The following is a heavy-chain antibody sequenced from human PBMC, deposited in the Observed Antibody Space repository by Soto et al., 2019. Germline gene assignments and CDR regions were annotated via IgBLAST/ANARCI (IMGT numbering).Heavy chain of an antibody. V-gene: IGHV1-18*01. CDR1: GYTFSNYG. J-gene: IGHJ5*02. Sequence: ASVKVSCKASGYTFSNYGISWVRQAPGQGLEWMGWISAYNGNTNYAQKLQGRVTMTTDTSTSTAYMELRSLRSDDTAVYYCARAQQWLGYNWFDPWGQGTLVTVSS. D-gene: IGHD6-19*01. CDR3: ARAQQWLGYNWFDP. CDR2: ISAYNGNT.